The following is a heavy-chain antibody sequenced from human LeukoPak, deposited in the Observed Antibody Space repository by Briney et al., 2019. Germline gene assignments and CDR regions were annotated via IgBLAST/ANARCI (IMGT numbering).Heavy chain of an antibody. CDR3: ARVRGLTLDY. D-gene: IGHD3-16*01. V-gene: IGHV3-21*01. CDR2: ISSVSGSI. J-gene: IGHJ4*02. CDR1: GFTFSNYW. Sequence: GGSLRLSCAASGFTFSNYWIHWVRQAPGRGLEWVSSISSVSGSIYYADSVRGRFTISRDNAKNSLYLQMDSLRAEDTGLYYCARVRGLTLDYWGQGTLVTVSS.